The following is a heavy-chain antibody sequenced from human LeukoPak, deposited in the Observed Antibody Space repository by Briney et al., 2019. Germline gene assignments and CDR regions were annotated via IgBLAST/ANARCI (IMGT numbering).Heavy chain of an antibody. D-gene: IGHD3-3*01. CDR2: ISGSGGST. J-gene: IGHJ6*03. Sequence: GGSLRLSCVASGFTFSSHGINWVRQAPGKGLEWVSAISGSGGSTYYADSVKGRFTISRDTSKSTVYLQMNSLRAEDTAVYYCARDGRYDFWSGYYRILAPSYYYYYMDVWGKGTTVTVSS. CDR1: GFTFSSHG. CDR3: ARDGRYDFWSGYYRILAPSYYYYYMDV. V-gene: IGHV3-23*01.